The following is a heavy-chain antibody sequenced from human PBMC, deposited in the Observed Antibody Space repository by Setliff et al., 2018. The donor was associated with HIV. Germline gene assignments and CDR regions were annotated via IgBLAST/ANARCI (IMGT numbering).Heavy chain of an antibody. V-gene: IGHV4-31*03. CDR1: GDSISSGGYY. J-gene: IGHJ3*02. CDR2: ICYRGST. CDR3: ARDSDDSGFWDAFNI. D-gene: IGHD3-22*01. Sequence: SETLSLTCTVSGDSISSGGYYWSWIRQHPGKGLEWIGYICYRGSTYYNPSLKSRVTISVDTSKNQFSLRLTSMTAADTAVYYCARDSDDSGFWDAFNIWGQGTMVTV.